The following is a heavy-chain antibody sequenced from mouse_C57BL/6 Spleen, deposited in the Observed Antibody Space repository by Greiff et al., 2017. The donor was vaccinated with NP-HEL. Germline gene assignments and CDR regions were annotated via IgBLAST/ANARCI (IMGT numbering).Heavy chain of an antibody. CDR2: IYPGDGDT. V-gene: IGHV1-82*01. CDR1: GYAFSSSW. Sequence: QVQLQQSGPELVKPGASVKISCKASGYAFSSSWMNWVKQRPGKGLEWIGRIYPGDGDTNYNGKFKGKATLTANNSSSTAYMQLSSLTSEDSAVYFCFYYSNYDYAMDYWGQGTSVTVSS. J-gene: IGHJ4*01. D-gene: IGHD2-5*01. CDR3: FYYSNYDYAMDY.